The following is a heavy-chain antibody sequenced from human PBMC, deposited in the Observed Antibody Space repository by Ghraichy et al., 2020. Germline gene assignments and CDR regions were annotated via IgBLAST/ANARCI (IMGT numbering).Heavy chain of an antibody. CDR1: GYTLIELS. V-gene: IGHV1-24*01. Sequence: ASVKVSGKVSGYTLIELSINWVRQAPGKGLEWMGGFDRGDGKAVYAQAFQGRLTMTEDTSTATAHMELSSLRSDDTATFYCAADLYGGGFDYWGQGTLVTVSS. J-gene: IGHJ4*02. D-gene: IGHD2-21*01. CDR3: AADLYGGGFDY. CDR2: FDRGDGKA.